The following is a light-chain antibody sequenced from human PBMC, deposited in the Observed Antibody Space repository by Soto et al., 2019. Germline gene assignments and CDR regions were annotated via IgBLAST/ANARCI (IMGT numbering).Light chain of an antibody. J-gene: IGKJ4*01. V-gene: IGKV3-15*01. CDR2: GAS. Sequence: EIVMTQSPATLSVSPGERATLSCRASQNIGGTLAWYQQKPGQPPRLLFYGASTRATGIPDRFSGSGSGTEFTLTISSLQSEDFAVYYCQQFHNWPPLTFGGGTKVEI. CDR3: QQFHNWPPLT. CDR1: QNIGGT.